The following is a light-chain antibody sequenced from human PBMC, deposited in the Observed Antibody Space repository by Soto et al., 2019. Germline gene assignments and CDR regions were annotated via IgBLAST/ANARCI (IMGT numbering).Light chain of an antibody. Sequence: EIVLTQSPGTLSLSPGERATLSCRADRSVSDTLLTWFQQKPGQAPRLLIFGTSNRAPGIPDRFSGSGSGTDFTLTISGLEPDDFAVYYWQHYGASSWTFGQGTKVEIK. J-gene: IGKJ1*01. V-gene: IGKV3-20*01. CDR2: GTS. CDR3: QHYGASSWT. CDR1: RSVSDTL.